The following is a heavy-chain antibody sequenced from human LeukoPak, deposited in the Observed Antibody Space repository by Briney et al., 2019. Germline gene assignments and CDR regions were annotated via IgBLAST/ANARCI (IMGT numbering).Heavy chain of an antibody. CDR2: INPNSGDT. J-gene: IGHJ4*02. CDR3: ARANFLYCSSTTCLFDY. Sequence: ASVKVSCKASGCTFTDYYMHWVRQAPGQGFEWMGWINPNSGDTNYAQKFQGRVTMTRDTSISTAHMELSRLRSDDTAVYYCARANFLYCSSTTCLFDYWGQGTLVIVSS. D-gene: IGHD2-2*01. V-gene: IGHV1-2*02. CDR1: GCTFTDYY.